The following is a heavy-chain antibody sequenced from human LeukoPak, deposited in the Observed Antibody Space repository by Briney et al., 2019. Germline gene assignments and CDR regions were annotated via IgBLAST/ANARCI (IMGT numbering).Heavy chain of an antibody. CDR3: ACLQGPSDY. CDR1: GFTFINYS. CDR2: ISTNSAFI. D-gene: IGHD4-11*01. J-gene: IGHJ4*02. V-gene: IGHV3-21*01. Sequence: PGGSLRLSCTASGFTFINYSMNWVRQAPGKGLEWVSSISTNSAFIYYADSVRGRFTISRDNTKNSLYLQMDSLTADDTAVYFCACLQGPSDYWGQGTLVTVSS.